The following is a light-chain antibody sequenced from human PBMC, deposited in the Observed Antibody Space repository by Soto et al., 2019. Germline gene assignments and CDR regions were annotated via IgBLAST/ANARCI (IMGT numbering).Light chain of an antibody. CDR1: SSNIGSVYD. J-gene: IGLJ1*01. CDR3: QSFESSLSGSV. Sequence: QSVLTQSPSVSGAPGQTVTISCTGSSSNIGSVYDVHWYQQLPGTAPKLLIYGNTNRPSGVPDRFSGSKSATSASLAITGLQAEDEADYYCQSFESSLSGSVFGTGTKLTVL. V-gene: IGLV1-40*01. CDR2: GNT.